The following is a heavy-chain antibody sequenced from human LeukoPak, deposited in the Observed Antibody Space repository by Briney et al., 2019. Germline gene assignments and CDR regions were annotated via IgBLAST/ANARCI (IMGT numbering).Heavy chain of an antibody. CDR1: GGTFSSYA. D-gene: IGHD2-2*01. V-gene: IGHV1-69*05. Sequence: ASVKVSCKASGGTFSSYAISWVRQAPGQGREWMGGIIPIFGTANYAQKFQGRVTITTDESTSTAYMELSSLRSEDTAVYYCARGCSSTSCSIDYWGQGTLVTVSS. J-gene: IGHJ4*02. CDR3: ARGCSSTSCSIDY. CDR2: IIPIFGTA.